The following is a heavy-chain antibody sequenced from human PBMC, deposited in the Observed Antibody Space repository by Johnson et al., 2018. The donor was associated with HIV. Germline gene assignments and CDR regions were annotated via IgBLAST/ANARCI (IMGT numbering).Heavy chain of an antibody. CDR2: ISYDGSNK. CDR1: GFTFSSYG. CDR3: ARDRGSYWVDAFDI. J-gene: IGHJ3*02. Sequence: QVQLVESGGGVVKPGRSLRLSCAASGFTFSSYGMDWVRQAPGKGLEWVAVISYDGSNKYYADSVKGRFTISRDNSKNTLYLQMNSLRAEDTAVYYCARDRGSYWVDAFDIWGQGTMVTVSS. V-gene: IGHV3-30*03. D-gene: IGHD1-26*01.